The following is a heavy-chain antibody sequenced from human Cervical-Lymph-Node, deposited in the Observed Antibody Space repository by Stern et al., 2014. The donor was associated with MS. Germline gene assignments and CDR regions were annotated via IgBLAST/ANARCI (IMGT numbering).Heavy chain of an antibody. CDR1: GGSISTHY. CDR2: ISHSGDT. CDR3: ARLSTAVEF. V-gene: IGHV4-59*08. J-gene: IGHJ4*02. Sequence: QVQLQESGPGLVKPSETLSLTCAVSGGSISTHYWGWIRQPPGKGLEWIGLISHSGDTKYNPPLKGRVTISLYTPKTRFSLKVTSVTAADTAVYYCARLSTAVEFWGQGTLVSVSS.